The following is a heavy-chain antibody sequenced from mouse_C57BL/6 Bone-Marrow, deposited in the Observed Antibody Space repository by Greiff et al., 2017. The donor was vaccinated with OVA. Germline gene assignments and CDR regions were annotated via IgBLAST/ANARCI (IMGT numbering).Heavy chain of an antibody. D-gene: IGHD3-2*02. V-gene: IGHV5-2*01. Sequence: ELQVVESEGGLVQPGESLKLSCESNEYEFPSHDMSWVRKTPEKRLELVAAINSDGGSTYYPDTMEIRFIISRDNTKKTLYLQMSSLRSEDTALYYCARHSSGYNYAMDYWGQGTSVTVSS. J-gene: IGHJ4*01. CDR2: INSDGGST. CDR1: EYEFPSHD. CDR3: ARHSSGYNYAMDY.